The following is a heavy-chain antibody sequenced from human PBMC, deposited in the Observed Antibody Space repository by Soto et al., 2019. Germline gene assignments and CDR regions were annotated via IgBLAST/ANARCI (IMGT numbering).Heavy chain of an antibody. J-gene: IGHJ4*02. V-gene: IGHV3-30*18. Sequence: PVGSLRLSCAASGFTFSSYGMHWFRQAPGKGLEWVAVISYDGSNKYYADSVKGRFTISRDNSKSTLYLQMNSLRAEDTAVYYCAKDARRHDSGVHLYDCAQGNLVTVAS. D-gene: IGHD3-16*01. CDR1: GFTFSSYG. CDR3: AKDARRHDSGVHLYD. CDR2: ISYDGSNK.